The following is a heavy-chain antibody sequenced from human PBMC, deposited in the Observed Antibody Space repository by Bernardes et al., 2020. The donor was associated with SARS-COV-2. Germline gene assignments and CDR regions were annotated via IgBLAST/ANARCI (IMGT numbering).Heavy chain of an antibody. Sequence: GGALRLSCAASGFPFSSSWMSWVRQAPGQGPEWVAKIKQDGSEKYYVDSVKGRFTISRDNAKNSLYLQMNSLRAEDTAVYYCARVSGSSWYFDLWGRGTLVTVSS. J-gene: IGHJ2*01. CDR1: GFPFSSSW. CDR3: ARVSGSSWYFDL. CDR2: IKQDGSEK. D-gene: IGHD6-13*01. V-gene: IGHV3-7*01.